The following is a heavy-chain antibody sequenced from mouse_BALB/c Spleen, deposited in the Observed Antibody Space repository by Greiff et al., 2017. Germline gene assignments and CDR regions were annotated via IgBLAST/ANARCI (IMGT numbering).Heavy chain of an antibody. D-gene: IGHD2-13*01. J-gene: IGHJ4*01. Sequence: QVQLKQPGAELVRPGASVKLSCKASGYSFTSYWMNWVKQRPGKGLEWIGMIHPSDSETRLNQKFKDKATLTVDKSSSTAYMQLSSPTSEDSAVYYGERWEWENDYAMAYWGQGTSVTVSA. CDR1: GYSFTSYW. CDR3: ERWEWENDYAMAY. CDR2: IHPSDSET. V-gene: IGHV1S82*01.